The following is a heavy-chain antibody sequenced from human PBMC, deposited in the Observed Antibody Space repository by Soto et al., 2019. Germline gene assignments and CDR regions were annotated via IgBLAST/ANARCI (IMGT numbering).Heavy chain of an antibody. Sequence: AASVKVSCKASGYTFTGYAIHWVRQAPGQRHEWMGWINGGNGDTKYSQKFQGRVTITRDTSASTAYMELTSLGSEDTAVYHCARGYCSSTSCQYYFDFWGQGTLVTVS. CDR1: GYTFTGYA. J-gene: IGHJ4*02. V-gene: IGHV1-3*01. CDR2: INGGNGDT. CDR3: ARGYCSSTSCQYYFDF. D-gene: IGHD2-2*01.